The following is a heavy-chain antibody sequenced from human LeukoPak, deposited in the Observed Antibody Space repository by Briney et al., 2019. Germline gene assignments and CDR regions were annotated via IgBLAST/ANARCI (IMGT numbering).Heavy chain of an antibody. CDR2: ISYDGSSK. CDR1: GFTFSTYA. J-gene: IGHJ4*02. D-gene: IGHD3-10*01. V-gene: IGHV3-30*04. CDR3: AKDRRAGSYDY. Sequence: PGGSLRLSCAASGFTFSTYAMHWVRQAPGKGLEWVAVISYDGSSKYYADSVKGRFTISRDNSKNTLYLQMNSLRAEDTAVYYCAKDRRAGSYDYWGQGTLVTVSS.